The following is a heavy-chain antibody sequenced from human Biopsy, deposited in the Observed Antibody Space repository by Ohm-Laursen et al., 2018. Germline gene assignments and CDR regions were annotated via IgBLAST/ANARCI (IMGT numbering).Heavy chain of an antibody. CDR3: TRGGYYYDSLAYYYWFDP. D-gene: IGHD3-22*01. V-gene: IGHV1-2*02. J-gene: IGHJ5*02. CDR1: GYTFTGYH. Sequence: SVNVSCKASGYTFTGYHVHWVRQAPGQGLEWMGWINAKTGDTNYAQKFQGRVTMTRDTSISTAYVDLSSLRSDDTAVYYCTRGGYYYDSLAYYYWFDPWGQGTRVTVSS. CDR2: INAKTGDT.